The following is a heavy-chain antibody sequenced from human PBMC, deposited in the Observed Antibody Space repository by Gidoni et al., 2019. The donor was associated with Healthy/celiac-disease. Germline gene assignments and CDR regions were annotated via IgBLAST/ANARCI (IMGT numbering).Heavy chain of an antibody. D-gene: IGHD5-18*01. V-gene: IGHV3-30*18. J-gene: IGHJ6*02. CDR3: AKDLVYSYGQNYCYYGMDV. CDR1: TFSSYG. CDR2: ISYDGSNK. Sequence: TFSSYGMHWVRQAPGKGLEWVAVISYDGSNKYYADSVKGRFTISRDNSKNTLYLQMNSLRAEDTAVYYCAKDLVYSYGQNYCYYGMDVWGQGTTVTVSS.